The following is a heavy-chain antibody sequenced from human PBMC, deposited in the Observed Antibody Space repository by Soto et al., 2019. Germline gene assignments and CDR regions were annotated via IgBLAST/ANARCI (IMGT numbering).Heavy chain of an antibody. CDR3: AKYCSSDVCFDY. J-gene: IGHJ4*02. V-gene: IGHV3-9*01. Sequence: EVQLVESGGGLVQPGRSLRLSCAASGFTFDDYAMHWVRQAPGKGLEWVSFISGSGDTKYYADSVKGRFTISRDNAKNSLYLQMSSLRDEDTAVYYCAKYCSSDVCFDYWGQGTLVTVSS. CDR2: ISGSGDTK. D-gene: IGHD2-8*02. CDR1: GFTFDDYA.